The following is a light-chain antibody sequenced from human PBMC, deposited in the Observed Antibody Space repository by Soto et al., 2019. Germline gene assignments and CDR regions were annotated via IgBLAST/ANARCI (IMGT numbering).Light chain of an antibody. CDR1: SSDIGTYNF. Sequence: QSALTQPASVSGSPGQSITISCTGTSSDIGTYNFVSWYQQHPGKAPKLMIYDVNNRPSGVSDRFSGSKSGNTASLTISGLQAEDEAHYYCSSYTSSATRVFGGGTKVTVL. V-gene: IGLV2-14*03. CDR3: SSYTSSATRV. CDR2: DVN. J-gene: IGLJ2*01.